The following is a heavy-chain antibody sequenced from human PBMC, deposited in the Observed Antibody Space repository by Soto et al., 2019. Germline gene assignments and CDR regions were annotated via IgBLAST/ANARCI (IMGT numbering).Heavy chain of an antibody. CDR3: ARARYDFWSGYYPPFDY. Sequence: SVKVSCKASGGTFSSYAISWVRQAPGQGLEWMGGIIPIFGTANYAQKFQGRVTITADESTSTAYMELSSLRSEDTAVYYCARARYDFWSGYYPPFDYWGRGTLVTVSS. V-gene: IGHV1-69*13. CDR1: GGTFSSYA. J-gene: IGHJ4*02. D-gene: IGHD3-3*01. CDR2: IIPIFGTA.